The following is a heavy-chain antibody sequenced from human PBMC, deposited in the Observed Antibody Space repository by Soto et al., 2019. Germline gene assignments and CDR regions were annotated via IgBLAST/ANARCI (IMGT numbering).Heavy chain of an antibody. V-gene: IGHV1-69*02. CDR3: ARFPRSRRDGYSPGMAV. J-gene: IGHJ6*02. Sequence: QVQLVQSGAEVKKPGSSVKVSCKASGGTFSSYTISWVRQAPGQGLEWMGRIIPILGIANYAQKFQGRVTLTADKYTRTAYMELSSLRSEDTAVYYCARFPRSRRDGYSPGMAVWGQGTTVTVSS. D-gene: IGHD4-4*01. CDR1: GGTFSSYT. CDR2: IIPILGIA.